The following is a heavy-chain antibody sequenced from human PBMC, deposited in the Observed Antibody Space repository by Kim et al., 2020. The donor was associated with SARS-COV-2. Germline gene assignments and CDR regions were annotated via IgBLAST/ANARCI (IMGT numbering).Heavy chain of an antibody. CDR1: GFTFSSYA. Sequence: GGSLRLSCAASGFTFSSYAMHWVRQAPGKGLEWVAVISYDGSNKYYADSVKGRFTISRDNSKNTLYLQMNSLRAEDTAVYYCARDGGSTRGRDAFDIWGQGTMVTVSS. CDR2: ISYDGSNK. D-gene: IGHD2-2*01. V-gene: IGHV3-30-3*01. J-gene: IGHJ3*02. CDR3: ARDGGSTRGRDAFDI.